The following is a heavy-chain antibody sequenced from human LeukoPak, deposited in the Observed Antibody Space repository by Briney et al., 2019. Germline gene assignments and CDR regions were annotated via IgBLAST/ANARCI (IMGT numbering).Heavy chain of an antibody. CDR1: GSIFTSYW. CDR3: ASYPRWGDAFDI. Sequence: GGSLQISCQGSGSIFTSYWIGWGRQVPGKGGEGGGIIYPGDSDTRYSPSFQGQVTISADKSISTAYLQWSSLKASDTAMYYCASYPRWGDAFDIWGQGTMVTVSS. CDR2: IYPGDSDT. D-gene: IGHD3-16*01. J-gene: IGHJ3*02. V-gene: IGHV5-51*01.